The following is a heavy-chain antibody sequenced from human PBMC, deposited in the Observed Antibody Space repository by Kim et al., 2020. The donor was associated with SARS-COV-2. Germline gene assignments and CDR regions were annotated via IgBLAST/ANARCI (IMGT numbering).Heavy chain of an antibody. V-gene: IGHV2-5*02. CDR3: AHRSAGFWSGSSFDY. D-gene: IGHD3-3*01. Sequence: GKALEWLALIYWDDDKRYSPSLKNRLTITKDTSKNQVVLTMTNMDPVDTATYYCAHRSAGFWSGSSFDYWGQGTLVTVSS. CDR2: IYWDDDK. J-gene: IGHJ4*02.